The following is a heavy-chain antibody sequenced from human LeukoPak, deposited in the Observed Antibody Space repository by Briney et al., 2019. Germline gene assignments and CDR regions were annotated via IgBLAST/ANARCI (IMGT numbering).Heavy chain of an antibody. V-gene: IGHV4-39*01. D-gene: IGHD6-19*01. CDR1: GGSISTGNYY. CDR3: ARHYSGWYNFFDF. CDR2: IYYSGST. J-gene: IGHJ4*02. Sequence: SETLSLTCTVSGGSISTGNYYWGWVRQPPGKGLEWIGTIYYSGSTHYNPSLKSRVTISVDTSKNQFSLKLTSVAAADTAIYYCARHYSGWYNFFDFWGQGTLVTVSS.